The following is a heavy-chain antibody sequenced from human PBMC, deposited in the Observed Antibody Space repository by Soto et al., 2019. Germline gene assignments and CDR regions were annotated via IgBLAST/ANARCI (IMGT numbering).Heavy chain of an antibody. V-gene: IGHV4-4*07. D-gene: IGHD6-6*01. Sequence: SEILSLTSTVSGASIHRYYWCWIRQPAGKGLEWNGRIYTSGSTNSNPSLKSRVSMAVDTSKNQVSLKLSSVTAADTAVYYCARDTGSSDAFDIWGQGTMVTVSS. CDR3: ARDTGSSDAFDI. J-gene: IGHJ3*02. CDR1: GASIHRYY. CDR2: IYTSGST.